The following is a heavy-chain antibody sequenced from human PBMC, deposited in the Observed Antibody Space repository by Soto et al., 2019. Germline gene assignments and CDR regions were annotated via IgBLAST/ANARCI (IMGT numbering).Heavy chain of an antibody. CDR2: IKNKIDGGTT. J-gene: IGHJ4*02. Sequence: GGSLRLSCAVSGLNFNYAWMNWVRQAPGKELEWVGRIKNKIDGGTTDYAAPVKGRFTISRDDSKNTLYLQMNSLKTEDTAVYYCTSTYSSGGAFDYWGQGTRVTVSS. CDR1: GLNFNYAW. V-gene: IGHV3-15*07. D-gene: IGHD3-22*01. CDR3: TSTYSSGGAFDY.